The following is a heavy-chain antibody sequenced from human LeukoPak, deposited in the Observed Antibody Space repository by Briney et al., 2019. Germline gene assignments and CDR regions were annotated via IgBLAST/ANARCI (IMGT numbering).Heavy chain of an antibody. V-gene: IGHV3-33*01. D-gene: IGHD3-10*01. CDR1: GFTFSSYG. CDR2: IWYDGSNK. CDR3: ARGCRGAGNSYYYYMDV. J-gene: IGHJ6*03. Sequence: GGSLRLSCAASGFTFSSYGMHWVRQAPGKGLEWVAVIWYDGSNKYYADSVKGRFTISRDNSKNRLYLQMNSLRAEDTAVCYCARGCRGAGNSYYYYMDVWGKGTTVTVSS.